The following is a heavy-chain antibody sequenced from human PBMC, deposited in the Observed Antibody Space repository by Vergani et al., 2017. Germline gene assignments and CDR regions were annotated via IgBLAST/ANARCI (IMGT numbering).Heavy chain of an antibody. CDR1: GFRFDQFG. J-gene: IGHJ4*02. CDR3: ARDHPPEGIFGVVIIGGYFDY. CDR2: ISFNGLTV. Sequence: EVELVDSGGKVVRPGGSLRLSCVASGFRFDQFGMMWVRQSPGKGPEWVAGISFNGLTVGYSESVEGRFTISRDNAKNSLYLQMNSLRAEDTAVYYCARDHPPEGIFGVVIIGGYFDYWGQGTLVTVSS. V-gene: IGHV3-20*04. D-gene: IGHD3-3*01.